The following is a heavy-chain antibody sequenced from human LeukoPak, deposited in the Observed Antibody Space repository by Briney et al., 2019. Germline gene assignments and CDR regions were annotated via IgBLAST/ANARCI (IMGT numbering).Heavy chain of an antibody. J-gene: IGHJ4*02. Sequence: ASVKVSCKASGYTFTTYGISWVRQAPGQGLEWMGWVSGNNGNTNYAQKLQGRVTMTTDTSTNTAYMELRSLRSDDTAVYYCARGVVGSSSWQFDYWGQGTLVTVSS. CDR1: GYTFTTYG. CDR3: ARGVVGSSSWQFDY. D-gene: IGHD6-13*01. V-gene: IGHV1-18*01. CDR2: VSGNNGNT.